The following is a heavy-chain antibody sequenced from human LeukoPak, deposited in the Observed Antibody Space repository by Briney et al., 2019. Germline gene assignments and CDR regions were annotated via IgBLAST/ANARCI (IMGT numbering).Heavy chain of an antibody. CDR2: ISSSGSTI. Sequence: PGGSLRLSCAASGFTFSSYEMNWVRQAPGKGLEWVSYISSSGSTIYYADSVKGRFTISRDNAKNSLYLQMNSLRAEDTAVYYCASSYGETLRAYGMDVWGHGATVTVSS. CDR1: GFTFSSYE. D-gene: IGHD4-17*01. V-gene: IGHV3-48*03. CDR3: ASSYGETLRAYGMDV. J-gene: IGHJ6*02.